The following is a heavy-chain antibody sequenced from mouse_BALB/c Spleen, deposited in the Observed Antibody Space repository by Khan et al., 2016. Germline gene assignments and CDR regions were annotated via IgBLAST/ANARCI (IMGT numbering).Heavy chain of an antibody. J-gene: IGHJ1*01. V-gene: IGHV14-3*02. CDR2: IDPANGNT. CDR1: GFNIKDTY. CDR3: ARRGNQGYCDV. Sequence: VQLQQPGAELVKPGASVKLSCTASGFNIKDTYMHWVKQRPEQGLEWIGRIDPANGNTKYDPKFQGKATITADTSSNTAYLQLSSLTSEDTAVYYCARRGNQGYCDVWGAGTTVTVSS. D-gene: IGHD2-1*01.